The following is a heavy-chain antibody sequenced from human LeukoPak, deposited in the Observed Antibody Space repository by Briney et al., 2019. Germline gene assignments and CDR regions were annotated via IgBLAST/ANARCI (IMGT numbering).Heavy chain of an antibody. J-gene: IGHJ3*02. CDR3: ARDPDYTLKNAFDI. CDR2: IIPIFGTA. D-gene: IGHD4-11*01. CDR1: GGTFSSYA. Sequence: GASVKVSCKASGGTFSSYAISWVRQAPGQGLEWMGGIIPIFGTANYAQKFQGRVTITADESTSTAYMELSSLRSEDTAVYYCARDPDYTLKNAFDIWGQGTMVTVSS. V-gene: IGHV1-69*13.